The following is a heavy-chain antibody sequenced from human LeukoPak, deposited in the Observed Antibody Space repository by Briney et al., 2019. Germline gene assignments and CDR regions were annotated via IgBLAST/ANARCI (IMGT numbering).Heavy chain of an antibody. CDR1: AFNFSTYS. CDR2: ISCSSGYI. Sequence: GGYLRLSCATSAFNFSTYSMNCVLQDIGRELEWVSSISCSSGYIYYADSVKDRFTISRDNAKNSLYLQMNSLRAEDTAVYYCARDRYYYGSGPKRDTYYFDYWGQGTLVTVSS. D-gene: IGHD3-10*01. CDR3: ARDRYYYGSGPKRDTYYFDY. J-gene: IGHJ4*02. V-gene: IGHV3-21*01.